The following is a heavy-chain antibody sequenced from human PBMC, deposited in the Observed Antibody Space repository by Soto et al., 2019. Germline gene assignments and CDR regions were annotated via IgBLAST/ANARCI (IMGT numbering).Heavy chain of an antibody. CDR2: IYYSGST. J-gene: IGHJ4*02. CDR3: GRSDCCGGSCYPHGNDNFDY. Sequence: SETLSLTCTVSGGSISSYYWSWLRQPPGKGLEWIGYIYYSGSTNYNPSLKSRVTISVDTSKNQFYLKLSSVTAADSAVYYCGRSDCCGGSCYPHGNDNFDYWDQGTLVNVSS. CDR1: GGSISSYY. V-gene: IGHV4-59*01. D-gene: IGHD2-15*01.